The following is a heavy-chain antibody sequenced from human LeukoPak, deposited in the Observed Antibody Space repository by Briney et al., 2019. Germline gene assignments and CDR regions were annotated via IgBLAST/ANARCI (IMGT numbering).Heavy chain of an antibody. V-gene: IGHV1-69*06. CDR2: IIPIFGTA. Sequence: RASVKVSCKASGCTFSSYAISWVRQAPGQGLEWMGGIIPIFGTANYAQKFQGRVTIPADKSTSTAYMELSSLRSEDTAVYYCAGDYVAGGDYWGQGTLVTVYS. J-gene: IGHJ4*02. CDR1: GCTFSSYA. CDR3: AGDYVAGGDY. D-gene: IGHD3-16*01.